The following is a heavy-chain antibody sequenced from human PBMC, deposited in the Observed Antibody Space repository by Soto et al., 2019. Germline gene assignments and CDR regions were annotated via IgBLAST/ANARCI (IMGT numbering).Heavy chain of an antibody. Sequence: GDSLKISWKGSGYFFAGDLIAWVRQMPGKGLEWMGIIYPDNSNTKYSRSFQGQVTISADKSSSTAYLQWSSLKASDTAIYYCARQGAAVPTVPFFWLDPWGQGTLFTVSS. D-gene: IGHD6-13*01. CDR2: IYPDNSNT. CDR1: GYFFAGDL. CDR3: ARQGAAVPTVPFFWLDP. V-gene: IGHV5-51*01. J-gene: IGHJ5*02.